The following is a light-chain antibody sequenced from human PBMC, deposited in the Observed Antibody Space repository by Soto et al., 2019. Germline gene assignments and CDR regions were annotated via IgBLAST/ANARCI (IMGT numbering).Light chain of an antibody. J-gene: IGLJ3*02. CDR3: QSYDTSLSVCV. V-gene: IGLV1-40*01. Sequence: QSVLTQPPSVSGAPGQRVTISCTGSSSNIGAGYDVHWYQQLPGTAPKLLIYDNTNRPSGVPDRFSGSKSGASASLAMTGLQAEDEADYYCQSYDTSLSVCVFGGGTKLTVL. CDR2: DNT. CDR1: SSNIGAGYD.